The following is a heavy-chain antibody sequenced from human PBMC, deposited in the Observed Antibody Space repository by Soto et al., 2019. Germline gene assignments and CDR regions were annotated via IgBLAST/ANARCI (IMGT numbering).Heavy chain of an antibody. CDR3: ARDPAP. Sequence: QVQLQESGPGLVKASQTLSLTCTVSGGSISSGGYYWSWIRQHPGKGLEWIGYIHNSGSTYYNPSLNSRVTRSADTSKVPFSLQLSSVTAADTAVYYCARDPAPWGQGTLVTVSS. V-gene: IGHV4-31*03. J-gene: IGHJ5*02. CDR2: IHNSGST. CDR1: GGSISSGGYY.